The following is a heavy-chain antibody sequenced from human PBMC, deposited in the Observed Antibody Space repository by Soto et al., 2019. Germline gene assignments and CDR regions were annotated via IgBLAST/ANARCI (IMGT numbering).Heavy chain of an antibody. V-gene: IGHV1-3*01. Sequence: ASVKVSCKTSGYSFTKYGLHWVRQAPGQRLEWMGWINPGNGDTKYSQKFQGRVTITRDTSATTAYMELSSLRSEDSAVFYCARIDCSSTSCYNYYYYGMDVWGQGTTVTVSS. CDR1: GYSFTKYG. CDR3: ARIDCSSTSCYNYYYYGMDV. D-gene: IGHD2-2*01. CDR2: INPGNGDT. J-gene: IGHJ6*02.